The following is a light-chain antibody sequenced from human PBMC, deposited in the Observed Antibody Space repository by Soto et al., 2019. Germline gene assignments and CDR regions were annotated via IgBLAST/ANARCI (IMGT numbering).Light chain of an antibody. Sequence: DIQMTQSPSTLCGSVGDRVTITCLASQTISSWLAWYQQKPGKAPKLLIYKASTLKSGVPSRFRGSGSGTELTLTISSLQPDDFATYYCQHYNSYSEVFGQGTKVDI. CDR3: QHYNSYSEV. CDR2: KAS. CDR1: QTISSW. J-gene: IGKJ1*01. V-gene: IGKV1-5*03.